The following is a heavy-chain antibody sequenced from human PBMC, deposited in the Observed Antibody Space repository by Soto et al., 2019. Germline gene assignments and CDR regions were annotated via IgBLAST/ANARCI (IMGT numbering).Heavy chain of an antibody. Sequence: SGPTREPTQTLTLTCGFSGFSLSTSPGGVAWIRQPPGQALEWLGIIYWNDYKRYNPSLRNRVTVTMDTTKDQVVLTMTNMDPVDTATYYWAHRLFWYDSGGRSDAFDVWGQGTMVTVSS. D-gene: IGHD3-22*01. CDR3: AHRLFWYDSGGRSDAFDV. CDR1: GFSLSTSPGG. CDR2: IYWNDYK. V-gene: IGHV2-5*01. J-gene: IGHJ3*01.